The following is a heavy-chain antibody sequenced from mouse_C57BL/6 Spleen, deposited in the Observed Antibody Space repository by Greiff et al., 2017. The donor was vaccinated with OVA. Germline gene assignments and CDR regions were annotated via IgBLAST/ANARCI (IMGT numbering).Heavy chain of an antibody. CDR3: ASNYYGSSVYAMDY. D-gene: IGHD1-1*01. J-gene: IGHJ4*01. CDR2: INPNNGST. CDR1: GYTFTDYN. Sequence: VQLQQSGPELVKPGASVKMSCKASGYTFTDYNMHWVKQSHGKSLEWIGYINPNNGSTSYNQKFKGKATLTVNKSSSTAYMELRSLTSEDSAVYYCASNYYGSSVYAMDYWGQGTSVTVSS. V-gene: IGHV1-22*01.